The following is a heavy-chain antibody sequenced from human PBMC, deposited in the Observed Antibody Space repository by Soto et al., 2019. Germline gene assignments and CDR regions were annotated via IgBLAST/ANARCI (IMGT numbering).Heavy chain of an antibody. J-gene: IGHJ4*02. D-gene: IGHD3-10*01. CDR1: GFTFSTYA. CDR3: AKALSKVRGDFDY. Sequence: EVQLLESGGGLVQPGGSLRLSCAASGFTFSTYAMGWVRQAPGKGLEWVSVISGSSGTTYFADSVKGRFTISRDNSKNTLYLQMDSLRAEDKAVYYCAKALSKVRGDFDYWGQGTLVTVSS. V-gene: IGHV3-23*01. CDR2: ISGSSGTT.